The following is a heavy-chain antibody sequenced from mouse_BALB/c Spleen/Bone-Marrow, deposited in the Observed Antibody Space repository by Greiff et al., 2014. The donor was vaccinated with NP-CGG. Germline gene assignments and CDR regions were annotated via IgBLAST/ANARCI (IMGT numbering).Heavy chain of an antibody. J-gene: IGHJ4*01. Sequence: DVMLVESGGDLVKPGGSLKLSCAASGFTFSTYGMSWVRQTPGKRLEWVATISSGGGYTYYPDSVKGRFTISRDNANNTLYLQMSSLKSEDTAMYYCTRQRNWDHYAMDYWGQGTSVTVSS. CDR1: GFTFSTYG. D-gene: IGHD4-1*01. CDR2: ISSGGGYT. CDR3: TRQRNWDHYAMDY. V-gene: IGHV5-6*02.